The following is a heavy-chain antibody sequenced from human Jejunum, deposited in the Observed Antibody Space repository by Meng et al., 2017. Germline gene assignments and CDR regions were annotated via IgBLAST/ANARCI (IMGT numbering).Heavy chain of an antibody. CDR1: GYTFTNYK. J-gene: IGHJ4*02. D-gene: IGHD2-2*02. CDR2: INAGNGDT. CDR3: ARPDCTSTSCYTLEY. V-gene: IGHV1-3*01. Sequence: QVQLVQSGAEGKKPGASVQVSCKASGYTFTNYKIHWVRQAPGQSLEWMGWINAGNGDTKYSQRFQDTVTFTRDTSASTAYMELSSLTSEDTAVYYCARPDCTSTSCYTLEYWGQGTLVTVSS.